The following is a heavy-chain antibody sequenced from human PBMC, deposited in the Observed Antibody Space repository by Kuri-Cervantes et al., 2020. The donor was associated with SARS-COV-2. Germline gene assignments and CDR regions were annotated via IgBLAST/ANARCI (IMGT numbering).Heavy chain of an antibody. J-gene: IGHJ3*02. V-gene: IGHV3-38-3*01. D-gene: IGHD4-17*01. Sequence: GGSLRLSCAASGFTVSSNEMSWVRQAPGKGLEWVPSISGGSTYYADSRKGRFTISRDNSKNTLHLQMNSLRAEDTAVYYCASFPNDYGDYGDAFDIWGQGTMVTVSS. CDR2: ISGGST. CDR1: GFTVSSNE. CDR3: ASFPNDYGDYGDAFDI.